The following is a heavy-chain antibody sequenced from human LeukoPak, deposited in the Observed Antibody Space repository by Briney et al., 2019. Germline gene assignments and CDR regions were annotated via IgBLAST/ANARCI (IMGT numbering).Heavy chain of an antibody. D-gene: IGHD6-19*01. Sequence: ASVKVSCKASGYTFTSYGISWVRRAPGQGLEWMGWISAYNGNTNYAQKRQGRVTMTTDTSTSTAYMELRSLRSDDTAVYYCARLGPRLVYSYYGMDVWGQGTTVTVSS. V-gene: IGHV1-18*01. J-gene: IGHJ6*02. CDR1: GYTFTSYG. CDR2: ISAYNGNT. CDR3: ARLGPRLVYSYYGMDV.